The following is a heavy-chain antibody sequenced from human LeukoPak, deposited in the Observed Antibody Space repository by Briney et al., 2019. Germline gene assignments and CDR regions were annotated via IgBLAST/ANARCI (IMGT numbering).Heavy chain of an antibody. CDR3: ARLTTLQAGY. D-gene: IGHD4-11*01. V-gene: IGHV3-48*02. J-gene: IGHJ4*02. CDR2: ISSGGSTI. Sequence: GGSLRLSCAASGFTFSSYSTNWVRQAPGKGLEWVSYISSGGSTIYYADSVKGRFTISRDNAKNSLYLQMSSLRDEDTAVYYCARLTTLQAGYWGQGTLVTVSS. CDR1: GFTFSSYS.